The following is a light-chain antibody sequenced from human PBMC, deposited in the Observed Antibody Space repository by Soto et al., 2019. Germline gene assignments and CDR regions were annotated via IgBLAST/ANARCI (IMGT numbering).Light chain of an antibody. J-gene: IGKJ4*01. V-gene: IGKV1D-12*01. CDR2: AAS. CDR3: QQSKIFPLT. CDR1: QDIGSW. Sequence: DIQMTQSPSSVSASLGDRVTITCRASQDIGSWLAWYQQKPGKAPKLLIYAASSLQSGVPSRFSGSGSGTDFTLTISSLQPEDVASYYCQQSKIFPLTFGGWTKVEIK.